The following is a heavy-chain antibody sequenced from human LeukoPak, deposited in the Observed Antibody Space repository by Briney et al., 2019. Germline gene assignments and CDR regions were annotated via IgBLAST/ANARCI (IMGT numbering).Heavy chain of an antibody. Sequence: PSETLSLTCAVYGGSFSGYYWSWIRQPPGKGLEWIGEINHSGSTNYNPSLKSRVTISVDTSKNQFSLKLSSVTAADTAVYYCAREGPHDSSQNIVLRRSYYYYMDVWGKGTTVTVSS. CDR3: AREGPHDSSQNIVLRRSYYYYMDV. J-gene: IGHJ6*03. D-gene: IGHD2-8*01. CDR2: INHSGST. V-gene: IGHV4-34*01. CDR1: GGSFSGYY.